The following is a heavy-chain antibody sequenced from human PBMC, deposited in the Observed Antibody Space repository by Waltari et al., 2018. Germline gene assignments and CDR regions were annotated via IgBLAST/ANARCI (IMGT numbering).Heavy chain of an antibody. V-gene: IGHV1-69*01. CDR3: ARIPMIVVAPFDP. Sequence: QVQLVQSGAVVKKPGSSVRVSCKASGDAFSSYAISWVRQAPGQGLEWMGGSIPMFGREKYAQKFKGRVTITADESTRTAYMELSRLKSEDTAVYYCARIPMIVVAPFDPWGQGTLVTVSS. CDR1: GDAFSSYA. J-gene: IGHJ5*02. CDR2: SIPMFGRE. D-gene: IGHD3-22*01.